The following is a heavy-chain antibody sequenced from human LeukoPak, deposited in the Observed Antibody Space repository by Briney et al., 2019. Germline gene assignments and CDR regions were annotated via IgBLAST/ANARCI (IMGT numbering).Heavy chain of an antibody. J-gene: IGHJ4*02. CDR1: GFTFSSSA. D-gene: IGHD6-19*01. CDR3: AKQPSALAGTYDY. CDR2: ISGSGGGT. Sequence: GGSLRLSCTASGFTFSSSAMSWVRQPPGKGLEWVSAISGSGGGTYYADSVKGRFTISRDNSKNTLYLQMNSLRAEDTAVYYCAKQPSALAGTYDYWGQGTLVTVSS. V-gene: IGHV3-23*01.